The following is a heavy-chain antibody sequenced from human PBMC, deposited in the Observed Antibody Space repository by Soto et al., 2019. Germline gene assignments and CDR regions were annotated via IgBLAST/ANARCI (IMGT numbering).Heavy chain of an antibody. CDR1: GFTFSSYA. Sequence: EVQLLESGGGLVQPGGSLRLSCAASGFTFSSYAMSWVRQAPGKGLEWVSAISGSGGSTYYADSVKGRFTISRDNSKNRRYLQMYSLRAEDTAVYYCAADAFGVVIYCFDPWGQGTLVTVSS. J-gene: IGHJ5*02. CDR3: AADAFGVVIYCFDP. V-gene: IGHV3-23*01. D-gene: IGHD3-3*01. CDR2: ISGSGGST.